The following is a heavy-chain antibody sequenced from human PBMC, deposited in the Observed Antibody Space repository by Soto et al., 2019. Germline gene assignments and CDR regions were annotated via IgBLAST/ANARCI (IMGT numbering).Heavy chain of an antibody. CDR3: ARDWDRITIFGVAPGPFDI. V-gene: IGHV1-46*01. Sequence: GASVKVSCKASGDTFTSYYMHWVRQAHGQGLEWMGIINPSGGSTSYAQKFQGRVTMTRDTSTSTVYMELSSLRSEDTAVYYCARDWDRITIFGVAPGPFDIWGQGTMVTVSS. CDR1: GDTFTSYY. CDR2: INPSGGST. D-gene: IGHD3-3*01. J-gene: IGHJ3*02.